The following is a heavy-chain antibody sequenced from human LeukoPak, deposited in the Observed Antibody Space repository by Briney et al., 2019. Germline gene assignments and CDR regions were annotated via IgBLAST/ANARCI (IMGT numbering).Heavy chain of an antibody. Sequence: ASVKVSCKASGYTFTGYYMHWVRQAPGQGLEGMGWINPNSGGTNYAQKFQGRVTMTRDTSISTAYMELSRLRSDDTAVYYCARDRISMPTVTTAEYWGQGTLVTVSS. J-gene: IGHJ4*02. CDR3: ARDRISMPTVTTAEY. CDR2: INPNSGGT. V-gene: IGHV1-2*02. D-gene: IGHD4-17*01. CDR1: GYTFTGYY.